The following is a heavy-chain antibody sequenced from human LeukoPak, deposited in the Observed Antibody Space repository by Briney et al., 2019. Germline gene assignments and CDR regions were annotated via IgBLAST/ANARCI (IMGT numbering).Heavy chain of an antibody. CDR3: ARLIVVVPAALSDY. V-gene: IGHV3-53*01. D-gene: IGHD2-2*01. CDR2: IYSGGST. J-gene: IGHJ4*02. CDR1: GFTVSSNY. Sequence: GGSLRLSCAASGFTVSSNYMSWVRQAPGKGLEWVSVIYSGGSTYYADSVKGRFTISRDNAKNSLYLQMNSLRAEDTAVYYCARLIVVVPAALSDYWGQGTLVTVSS.